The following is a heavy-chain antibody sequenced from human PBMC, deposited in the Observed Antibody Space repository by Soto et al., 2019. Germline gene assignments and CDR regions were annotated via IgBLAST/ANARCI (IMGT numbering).Heavy chain of an antibody. V-gene: IGHV6-1*01. D-gene: IGHD2-15*01. J-gene: IGHJ6*02. CDR1: GDTVSSNSVA. CDR3: ARSEEDSDYYYYGMDV. CDR2: TYYRSRWYS. Sequence: PSQTLSLTCVCSGDTVSSNSVAWNLVRQSPSRGLEWLGRTYYRSRWYSDYAVSVRSRIDINADTSKNQVSLQLNSVTPEDTAVYYCARSEEDSDYYYYGMDVWGQGTTVTVS.